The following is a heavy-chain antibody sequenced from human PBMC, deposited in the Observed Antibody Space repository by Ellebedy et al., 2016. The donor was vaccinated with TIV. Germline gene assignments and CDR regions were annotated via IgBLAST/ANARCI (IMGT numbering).Heavy chain of an antibody. D-gene: IGHD2-15*01. Sequence: GESLKISCAASGFTFRNYATSWVRQAPGKGLEWASVISGSGGSTYYADSVKGRFTISRDNSKNTLHLQMNSLRAEDTAVYYCAKDGGDLDKLVVGTAPTGIADFDYWGQGTLVTVSS. CDR3: AKDGGDLDKLVVGTAPTGIADFDY. CDR2: ISGSGGST. J-gene: IGHJ4*02. CDR1: GFTFRNYA. V-gene: IGHV3-23*01.